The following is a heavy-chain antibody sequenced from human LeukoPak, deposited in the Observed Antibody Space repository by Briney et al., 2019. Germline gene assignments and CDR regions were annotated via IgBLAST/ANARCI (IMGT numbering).Heavy chain of an antibody. D-gene: IGHD6-13*01. Sequence: ASVKVSCKASGYTFTSYDINWVRQATGQGPEWMGWISVDDGNTNYAQKLQGRVTMTTDTSTSTAYMELRSLRSDDTAVYYCARGSRSGYYGMDVWGQGTTVTVSS. V-gene: IGHV1-18*01. CDR2: ISVDDGNT. CDR3: ARGSRSGYYGMDV. J-gene: IGHJ6*02. CDR1: GYTFTSYD.